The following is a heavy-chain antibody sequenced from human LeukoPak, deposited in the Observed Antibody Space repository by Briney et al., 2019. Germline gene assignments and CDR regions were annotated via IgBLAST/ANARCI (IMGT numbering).Heavy chain of an antibody. D-gene: IGHD2-2*01. CDR2: INSDGSST. J-gene: IGHJ5*02. V-gene: IGHV3-74*01. CDR3: AREGSDIVVVPAAAPAFVGDNWFDP. Sequence: GGSLRLSCAASGFTYSSYWMHWVRQAPGKGLVWVSRINSDGSSTSYADSVKGRFTVSRDNAKNTLYLQMNSLRAEDTAVYYCAREGSDIVVVPAAAPAFVGDNWFDPWGQGTLVTVSS. CDR1: GFTYSSYW.